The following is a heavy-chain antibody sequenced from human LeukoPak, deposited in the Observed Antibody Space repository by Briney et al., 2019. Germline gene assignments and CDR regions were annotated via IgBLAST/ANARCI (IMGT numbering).Heavy chain of an antibody. J-gene: IGHJ4*02. CDR3: AREEVGAFDY. Sequence: GASVKVSCKASGYTFTSYVITWVRQAPGQGLEWMGWISAYTGNTDYAPKLQGRVTMTADTSTSTAYMELRSLRSDDTAVYYCAREEVGAFDYWGQGTLVTVSS. CDR1: GYTFTSYV. CDR2: ISAYTGNT. V-gene: IGHV1-18*01. D-gene: IGHD1-26*01.